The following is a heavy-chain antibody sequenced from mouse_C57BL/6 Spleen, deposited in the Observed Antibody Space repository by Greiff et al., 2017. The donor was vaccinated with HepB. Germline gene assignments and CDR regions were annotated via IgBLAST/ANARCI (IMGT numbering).Heavy chain of an antibody. J-gene: IGHJ2*01. Sequence: DVMLVESGGGLVKPGGSLKLSCAASGFTFSDYGMHWVRQAPEKGLEWVAYISSGSSTIYYADTVKGRFTISRDNAKNTLFLQMTSLRSEDTAMYDCARSGGDYSNYFDYWGQGTTLTVSS. CDR3: ARSGGDYSNYFDY. CDR2: ISSGSSTI. D-gene: IGHD2-5*01. CDR1: GFTFSDYG. V-gene: IGHV5-17*01.